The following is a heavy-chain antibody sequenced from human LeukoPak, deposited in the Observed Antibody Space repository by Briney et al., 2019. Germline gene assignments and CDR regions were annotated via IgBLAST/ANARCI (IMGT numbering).Heavy chain of an antibody. CDR1: GYSISSGYY. Sequence: SETLSLTCTVSGYSISSGYYWGWIRQPPGKGLEWIGSIYHSGSTYYNPSLKSRVTISVDTSKNQFSLKLSSVTAADTAVYYCARKEENYYYYMDVWGKGTTVTVSS. D-gene: IGHD5-24*01. CDR3: ARKEENYYYYMDV. CDR2: IYHSGST. J-gene: IGHJ6*03. V-gene: IGHV4-38-2*02.